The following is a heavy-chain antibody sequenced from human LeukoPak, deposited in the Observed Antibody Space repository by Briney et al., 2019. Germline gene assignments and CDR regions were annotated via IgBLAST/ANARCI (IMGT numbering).Heavy chain of an antibody. CDR3: ARDSTYYYDTTPNY. J-gene: IGHJ4*02. CDR1: GYTFTGYY. Sequence: ASVMVSCKASGYTFTGYYMHWVRQAPGQGLEWMGWINPNSGGTNYAQKFKGRVTMTRDTSISTAYMELSRLRSDDTAVYNCARDSTYYYDTTPNYWGQGTLVTVSS. V-gene: IGHV1-2*02. CDR2: INPNSGGT. D-gene: IGHD3-22*01.